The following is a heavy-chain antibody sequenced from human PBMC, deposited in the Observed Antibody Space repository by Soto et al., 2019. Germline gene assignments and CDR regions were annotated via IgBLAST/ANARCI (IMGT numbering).Heavy chain of an antibody. D-gene: IGHD3-22*01. J-gene: IGHJ3*02. CDR1: GFTFSNAW. CDR2: IKSKTDGGTT. V-gene: IGHV3-15*07. CDR3: TTGYYYDRGDAFDI. Sequence: GGSLRLSCAASGFTFSNAWMNWVRQAPGKGLEWVGRIKSKTDGGTTDYAAPVKGRFTISRDDSKNTLYLQMNSLKTEDTAVYYCTTGYYYDRGDAFDIWGQGTMVTVSS.